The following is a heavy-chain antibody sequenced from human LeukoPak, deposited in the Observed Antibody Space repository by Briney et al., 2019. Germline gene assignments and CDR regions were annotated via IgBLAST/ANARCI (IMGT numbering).Heavy chain of an antibody. V-gene: IGHV3-30*02. CDR1: GFTFSNYA. J-gene: IGHJ3*02. Sequence: GGSLRLSCAASGFTFSNYAMHWVRQAPGKGLEWVTFIRYDGSTTYYADSVKGRFTISRDNSRNMVYLQMSSLKAEDTAVYYCAKEIYCTATTCQGNDAFHIWGQGTVVTVSS. CDR2: IRYDGSTT. CDR3: AKEIYCTATTCQGNDAFHI. D-gene: IGHD2-8*02.